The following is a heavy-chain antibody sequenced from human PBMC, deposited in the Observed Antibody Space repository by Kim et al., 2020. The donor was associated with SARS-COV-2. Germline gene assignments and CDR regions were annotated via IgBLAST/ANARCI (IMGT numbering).Heavy chain of an antibody. CDR1: GGSISSYY. CDR2: IYYSGST. Sequence: SETLSLTCTVSGGSISSYYWSWIRQPPGKGLEWIGYIYYSGSTNYNPSLKSRVTISVDTSKNQFSLKLSSVTAADTAVYYCARGRYDILTGYLDAFDIWGQGAMVAVSS. D-gene: IGHD3-9*01. J-gene: IGHJ3*02. V-gene: IGHV4-59*01. CDR3: ARGRYDILTGYLDAFDI.